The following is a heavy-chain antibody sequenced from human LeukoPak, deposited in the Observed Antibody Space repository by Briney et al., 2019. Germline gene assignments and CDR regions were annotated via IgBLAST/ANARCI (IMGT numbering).Heavy chain of an antibody. CDR3: ARVQVWGSHRPKEYYGMDV. Sequence: ASVKVSCKASGYTFTGYYIHWVRQAPGQRLEWMGWLNPNSGATNYAQNFQGRVTVTRDTSISTAYMEVSRLRSDDTAVYYCARVQVWGSHRPKEYYGMDVWGQGTTVTVSS. J-gene: IGHJ6*02. D-gene: IGHD3-16*02. CDR2: LNPNSGAT. V-gene: IGHV1-2*02. CDR1: GYTFTGYY.